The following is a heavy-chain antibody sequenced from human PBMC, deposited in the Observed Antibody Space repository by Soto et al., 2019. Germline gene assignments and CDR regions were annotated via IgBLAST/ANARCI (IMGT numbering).Heavy chain of an antibody. Sequence: QVQLVQSGAEVKKPGASVKVSCKASGYTFTSYGISWVRQAPGQGLEWMGWISAYNGNTNYAQKLQGRVTMTTDTFTSTAYMERRSLKSDDTAVYYCAVVLRGYSYGTTTTSYYGMDVWGQGTTVTVSS. D-gene: IGHD5-18*01. CDR1: GYTFTSYG. CDR2: ISAYNGNT. J-gene: IGHJ6*02. CDR3: AVVLRGYSYGTTTTSYYGMDV. V-gene: IGHV1-18*04.